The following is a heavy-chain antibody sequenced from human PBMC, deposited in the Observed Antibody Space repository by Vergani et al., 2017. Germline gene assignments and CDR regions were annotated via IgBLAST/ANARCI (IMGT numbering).Heavy chain of an antibody. J-gene: IGHJ6*02. V-gene: IGHV3-23*01. D-gene: IGHD4-17*01. CDR3: AKDRPTVTTMDYYYGMDV. CDR2: ISGSGGST. CDR1: GFTFSSYA. Sequence: VQLLESGGGLVQPGGSLRLSCAASGFTFSSYAMSWVRQAPGKGLEWVSAISGSGGSTYYADSVKGRFTISRDNSKNTLYLQMNSLRAEDTAVYYCAKDRPTVTTMDYYYGMDVWGQGTTVTVSS.